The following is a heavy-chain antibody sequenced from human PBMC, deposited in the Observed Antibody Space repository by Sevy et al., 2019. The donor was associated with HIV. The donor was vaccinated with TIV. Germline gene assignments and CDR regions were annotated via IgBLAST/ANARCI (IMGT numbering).Heavy chain of an antibody. CDR2: IYYSGRP. V-gene: IGHV4-59*01. CDR3: AKVPRTRSIAAAALYYFDY. D-gene: IGHD6-13*01. Sequence: SETLSLTCTVSGGSIRTFYWSWIRQPPGKGLEWIGYIYYSGRPNYNPSLKSRVTISVDTSKNQFSLRLNPVTASDTAVYYCAKVPRTRSIAAAALYYFDYWGQGTLVTVSS. CDR1: GGSIRTFY. J-gene: IGHJ4*02.